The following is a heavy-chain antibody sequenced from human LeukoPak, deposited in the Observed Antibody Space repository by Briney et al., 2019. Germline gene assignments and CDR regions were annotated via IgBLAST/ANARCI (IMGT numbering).Heavy chain of an antibody. D-gene: IGHD6-25*01. V-gene: IGHV3-48*04. J-gene: IGHJ5*02. CDR3: AREPAAAGKNWFDP. Sequence: GGSLRLSCAASGFTFSGYSMNWVRQAPGKGLEWVSYISGSSSPIFYADSVRGRFTISRDNAKNSLYLQMNSLRAEDTAMYYCAREPAAAGKNWFDPWGQGTLVTVSS. CDR2: ISGSSSPI. CDR1: GFTFSGYS.